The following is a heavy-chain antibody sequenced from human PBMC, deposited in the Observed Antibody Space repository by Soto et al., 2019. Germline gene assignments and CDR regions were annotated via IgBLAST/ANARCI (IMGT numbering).Heavy chain of an antibody. D-gene: IGHD6-13*01. V-gene: IGHV1-3*01. J-gene: IGHJ5*02. CDR2: LNAANGDT. CDR3: VRRHVSATGIDWFDP. CDR1: GYTFTSYG. Sequence: ASVKVSCKASGYTFTSYGIHLVRQAPGQRLEWMGWLNAANGDTKYSPKFQGRVTITRDTSASTAYMELSSLRSEDTAVYYCVRRHVSATGIDWFDPWGQGTLVTVSS.